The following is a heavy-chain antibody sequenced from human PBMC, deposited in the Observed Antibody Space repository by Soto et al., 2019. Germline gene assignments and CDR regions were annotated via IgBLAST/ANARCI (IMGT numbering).Heavy chain of an antibody. J-gene: IGHJ4*02. V-gene: IGHV4-59*01. CDR2: ISYSGTT. CDR1: GDSIRGDY. CDR3: ARDVSPTY. Sequence: SETLSLTCTASGDSIRGDYWSWIRQPPGKRLEWIAYISYSGTTNYNPSLKSRVTISLDTSNNQLSLKMTSVTAADTAMYYCARDVSPTYWGQGMLVT.